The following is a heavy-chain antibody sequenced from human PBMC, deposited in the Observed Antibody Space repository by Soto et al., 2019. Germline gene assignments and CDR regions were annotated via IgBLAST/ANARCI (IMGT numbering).Heavy chain of an antibody. Sequence: EVQLVESGGGLVKPGGSLRLSCAASGFTFSNAWMIWVRQAPGKGLEWVGRIKSKTDGGTTDYAAPVKGRFTISRDDSKNTLYLQMNSLKTEDTAVYYCTTPYYYGSGSYRKDYWGQGTLVTVSS. CDR1: GFTFSNAW. V-gene: IGHV3-15*07. CDR2: IKSKTDGGTT. CDR3: TTPYYYGSGSYRKDY. D-gene: IGHD3-10*01. J-gene: IGHJ4*02.